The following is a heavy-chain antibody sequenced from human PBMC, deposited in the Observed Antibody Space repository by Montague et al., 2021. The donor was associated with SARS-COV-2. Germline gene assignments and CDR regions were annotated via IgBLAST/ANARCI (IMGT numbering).Heavy chain of an antibody. Sequence: SLRLSCSASGFTFSHSAMHWVRQAPGKGLEWVAVIWHDGTKKFHXNSVKGRFIISRDNSQNLLHLQMNSVRGDDTALYYCAKSKAPAGMASAFDVWGQGTLVTVSS. J-gene: IGHJ4*02. CDR1: GFTFSHSA. CDR2: IWHDGTKK. V-gene: IGHV3-33*06. D-gene: IGHD6-25*01. CDR3: AKSKAPAGMASAFDV.